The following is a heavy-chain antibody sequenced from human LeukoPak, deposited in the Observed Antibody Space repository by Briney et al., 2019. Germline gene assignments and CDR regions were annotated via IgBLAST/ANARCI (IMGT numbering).Heavy chain of an antibody. Sequence: ASVKVSCKASGYTFTGYYMHWVRQAPGQGLEWMGWISAYNGNTNYAQKLQGRVTMTTDTSTSTAYMELRSLRSDDTAVYYCARDRDLLLWFGESSYDAFDIWGQGTMVTVSS. CDR3: ARDRDLLLWFGESSYDAFDI. D-gene: IGHD3-10*01. CDR2: ISAYNGNT. CDR1: GYTFTGYY. V-gene: IGHV1-18*04. J-gene: IGHJ3*02.